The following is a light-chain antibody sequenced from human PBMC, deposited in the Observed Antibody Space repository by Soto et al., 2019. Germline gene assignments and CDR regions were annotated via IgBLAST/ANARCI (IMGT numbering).Light chain of an antibody. V-gene: IGLV2-14*01. CDR2: DVS. Sequence: QSALTQPASVSGSPGQSITISCTGTSSDVGGYNYVSWYQQHPGKDPKLMIYDVSNRPSGVSNRISGSKSGNTASLTISGLQAEDVADYYCSSYTSRSTPLVFGGGTTLTVL. CDR1: SSDVGGYNY. CDR3: SSYTSRSTPLV. J-gene: IGLJ2*01.